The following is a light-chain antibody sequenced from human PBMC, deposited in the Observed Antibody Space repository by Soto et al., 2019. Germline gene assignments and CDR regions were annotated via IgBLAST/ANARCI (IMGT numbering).Light chain of an antibody. J-gene: IGLJ2*01. V-gene: IGLV2-23*01. CDR2: EGS. Sequence: QSALTQPASVSGSPGQSITISCTGTTSDIGNYHLVSWYQQYPGKAPKLMIYEGSKRPSGVSNRFSGSNSGNTASLTISGLQAEDEADYYCCSYASGSTVIFGGGTKVTVL. CDR1: TSDIGNYHL. CDR3: CSYASGSTVI.